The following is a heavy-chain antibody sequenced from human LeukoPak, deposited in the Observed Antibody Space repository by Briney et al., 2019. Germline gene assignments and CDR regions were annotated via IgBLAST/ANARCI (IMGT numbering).Heavy chain of an antibody. CDR1: GGSISSYY. V-gene: IGHV3-23*01. J-gene: IGHJ6*03. D-gene: IGHD6-6*01. Sequence: ETLSLTCTVSGGSISSYYWSWVRQAPGKGLEWVSAISGSGGSTYYADSVKGRFTISRDNANNTVSLYMHSLRAEDTAIYYCAKERRSSMDVWGNGTTVTVSS. CDR3: AKERRSSMDV. CDR2: ISGSGGST.